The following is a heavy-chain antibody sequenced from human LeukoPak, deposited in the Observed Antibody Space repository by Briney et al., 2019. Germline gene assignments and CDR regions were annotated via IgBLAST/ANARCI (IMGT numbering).Heavy chain of an antibody. J-gene: IGHJ4*02. CDR1: GFTFSSYV. V-gene: IGHV3-23*01. CDR2: IRDNSVST. D-gene: IGHD6-6*01. Sequence: PGGSLRLSCAASGFTFSSYVMSWVRQAPGKGLEWVSAIRDNSVSTYYADSVKGRFTVSRDNSKNTPYLQMNSLRVEHTAVYFCAKGSSSSRPYYFDSWGQGALVTVSS. CDR3: AKGSSSSRPYYFDS.